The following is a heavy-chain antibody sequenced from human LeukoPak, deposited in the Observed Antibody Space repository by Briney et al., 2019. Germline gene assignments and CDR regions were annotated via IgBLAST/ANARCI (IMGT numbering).Heavy chain of an antibody. CDR3: ARLETYDSTRDY. J-gene: IGHJ4*02. Sequence: ETLSLTCTVSGDSFNTSSYYWGWIRQPPGKGLEWIGNIYYSGSTYYNPSLKSRVTISVDTSKNQFSLWLSSVTAADTAVYYCARLETYDSTRDYWGQGTLVTVSS. V-gene: IGHV4-39*01. CDR1: GDSFNTSSYY. CDR2: IYYSGST. D-gene: IGHD3-22*01.